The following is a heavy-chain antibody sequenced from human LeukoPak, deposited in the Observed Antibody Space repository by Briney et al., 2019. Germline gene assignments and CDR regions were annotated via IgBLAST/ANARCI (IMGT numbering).Heavy chain of an antibody. CDR1: GFTFSSYA. V-gene: IGHV3-30-3*02. Sequence: GGSLRLSCAASGFTFSSYAMHWVRQAPGKGLEWVAVISYDGSNKYYADSVKGRFTISRDNSKNTLYLQMNSLRAEDTAVYYCAKNDQVRGIFALHAWGQGTLVTVSS. CDR2: ISYDGSNK. D-gene: IGHD3-10*01. CDR3: AKNDQVRGIFALHA. J-gene: IGHJ5*02.